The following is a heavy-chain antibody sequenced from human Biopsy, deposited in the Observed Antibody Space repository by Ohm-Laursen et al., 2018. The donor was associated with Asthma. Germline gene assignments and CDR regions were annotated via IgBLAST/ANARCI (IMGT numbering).Heavy chain of an antibody. CDR1: GYTFNSAG. V-gene: IGHV1-18*01. D-gene: IGHD3-10*01. J-gene: IGHJ6*02. CDR3: ARAVDYSHYYGIDV. Sequence: SGKVSCKTSGYTFNSAGITWGRQAPGQGLEWMGWISVYNGNTKVAQKLQDRVTMITDTSTSTAYMELRSLRSDDTAVYFCARAVDYSHYYGIDVWGQGTTVTVS. CDR2: ISVYNGNT.